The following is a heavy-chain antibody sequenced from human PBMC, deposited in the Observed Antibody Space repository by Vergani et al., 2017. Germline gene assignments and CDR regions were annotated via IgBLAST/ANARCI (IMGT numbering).Heavy chain of an antibody. Sequence: EVQLVESGGGLVQPGGSLRLSCAASGFTFSSYSMNWVRQDPGKGLEWVSYISSSSSTIYYADSVKGRFTISRDNAKNSLYLQMNSLRAEDTAVYYCARDGEIGDYWGQGTLVTVSS. J-gene: IGHJ4*02. V-gene: IGHV3-48*01. CDR2: ISSSSSTI. CDR3: ARDGEIGDY. CDR1: GFTFSSYS. D-gene: IGHD3-10*01.